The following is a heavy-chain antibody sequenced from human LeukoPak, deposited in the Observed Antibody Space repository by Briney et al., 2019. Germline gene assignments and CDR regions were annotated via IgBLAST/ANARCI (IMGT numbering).Heavy chain of an antibody. CDR2: IYYSGST. CDR3: AKGGDIQKSPRKTRDGYNPRGGYFDY. V-gene: IGHV4-39*07. Sequence: KTSETLSLTCTVSGGSISSSSYYWGWIRQPPGKGLEWIGSIYYSGSTYYNPSLKSRVTISVDTSKNQFSLKLSSVTAADTAVYYCAKGGDIQKSPRKTRDGYNPRGGYFDYWGQGTLVTVSS. J-gene: IGHJ4*02. CDR1: GGSISSSSYY. D-gene: IGHD5-24*01.